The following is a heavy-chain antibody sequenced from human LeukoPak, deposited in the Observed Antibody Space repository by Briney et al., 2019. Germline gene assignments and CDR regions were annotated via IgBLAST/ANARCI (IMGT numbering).Heavy chain of an antibody. J-gene: IGHJ4*02. Sequence: PSETLSLTCTVSGGSISSSSYYWGWIRQPPGKGLEWIGSIYYSGSTYYNPSLKSRVTISVDTSKNQLSLNLTSVTAADTAIYYCARRKDVATAGPKYLFNYWGQGTLVTVSS. V-gene: IGHV4-39*07. D-gene: IGHD6-13*01. CDR1: GGSISSSSYY. CDR2: IYYSGST. CDR3: ARRKDVATAGPKYLFNY.